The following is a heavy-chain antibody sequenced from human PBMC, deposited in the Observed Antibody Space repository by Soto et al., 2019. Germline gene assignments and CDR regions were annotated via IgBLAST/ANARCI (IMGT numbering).Heavy chain of an antibody. D-gene: IGHD6-6*01. V-gene: IGHV2-5*02. CDR3: AHSRPPRLLDY. CDR2: IYWDDDK. Sequence: QITLKESGPTLVKPTQTLTLTCTFSGFSLSTSGVGVGWIRQPPGKALEWLALIYWDDDKRYSSSLNSRLTXTXXTSKNQVVLTITNMDPVDTATYYCAHSRPPRLLDYWGQGTLVTVSS. J-gene: IGHJ4*02. CDR1: GFSLSTSGVG.